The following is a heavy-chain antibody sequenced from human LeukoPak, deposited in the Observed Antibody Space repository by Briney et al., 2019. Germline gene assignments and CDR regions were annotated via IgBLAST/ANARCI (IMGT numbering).Heavy chain of an antibody. D-gene: IGHD6-19*01. Sequence: PAETLSLTRTLSGGSISIYYGSCIRDPPGKGREWSGYIYYSGSTNHNPSLKSRVTISVDPSKTQFSLKVSSVTAADTAVYYCARAVAGTSSYFDYWGQGTLVTVSS. CDR1: GGSISIYY. V-gene: IGHV4-59*01. CDR2: IYYSGST. J-gene: IGHJ4*02. CDR3: ARAVAGTSSYFDY.